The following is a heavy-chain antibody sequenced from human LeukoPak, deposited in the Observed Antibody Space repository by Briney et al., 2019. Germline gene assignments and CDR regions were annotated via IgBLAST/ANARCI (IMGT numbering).Heavy chain of an antibody. J-gene: IGHJ4*02. CDR2: ISGSGGST. CDR1: GFTFSSYA. D-gene: IGHD2-21*02. CDR3: AGNPYCGGDCYFPPGY. V-gene: IGHV3-23*01. Sequence: PGGSLRLSCAASGFTFSSYAMSWVRQAPGKGLEWVSAISGSGGSTYYADSVKGRSTISRDNSKNTLYLQMNSLRAEDTAVYYCAGNPYCGGDCYFPPGYWGQGTLVTVSS.